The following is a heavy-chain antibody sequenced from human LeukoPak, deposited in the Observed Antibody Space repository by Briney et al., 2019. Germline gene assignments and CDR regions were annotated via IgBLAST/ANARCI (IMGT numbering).Heavy chain of an antibody. CDR3: ASPLQGVYGFDYYYYYMDV. CDR1: GATFSSYA. D-gene: IGHD3-10*01. Sequence: SVKVSLKASGATFSSYAISWVRQAPGQGLEWMGGIIPIFGTANYAQKFQGRVTIPADESTSTAYMELSSLRSEDTAVYYCASPLQGVYGFDYYYYYMDVWGKGTTVTVSS. CDR2: IIPIFGTA. J-gene: IGHJ6*03. V-gene: IGHV1-69*01.